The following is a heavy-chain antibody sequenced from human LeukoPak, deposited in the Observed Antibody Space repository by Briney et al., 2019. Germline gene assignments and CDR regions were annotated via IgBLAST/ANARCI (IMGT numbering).Heavy chain of an antibody. CDR2: ISWSSGSI. D-gene: IGHD6-13*01. Sequence: GGSLRLSCAASGFTFDDYAMHWVRQAPGKGLELVSGISWSSGSIGYADSVKGRFTISRDNAKNSLYLQMNSLRAEDTAVYYCARFVAAAAFDYWGQGTLVTVSS. V-gene: IGHV3-9*01. CDR1: GFTFDDYA. CDR3: ARFVAAAAFDY. J-gene: IGHJ4*02.